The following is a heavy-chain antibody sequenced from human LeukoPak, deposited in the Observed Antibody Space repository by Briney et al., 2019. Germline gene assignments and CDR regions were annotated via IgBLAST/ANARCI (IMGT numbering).Heavy chain of an antibody. CDR1: GGSFSGYY. J-gene: IGHJ4*02. CDR3: ARAPYGQFTY. Sequence: SETLSLTCAVYGGSFSGYYWGWIRQPPGKGLEWIASIYYSGSTYYNPSLRSRVTISVDTSKNQFSLEMNSVTAEDTAVYYCARAPYGQFTYWGQGTLVTVSS. CDR2: IYYSGST. D-gene: IGHD3-10*01. V-gene: IGHV4-39*02.